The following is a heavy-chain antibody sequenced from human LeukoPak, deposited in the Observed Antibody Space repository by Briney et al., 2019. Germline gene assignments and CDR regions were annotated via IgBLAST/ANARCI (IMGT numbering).Heavy chain of an antibody. Sequence: PSETLSLTCAVSGVSISPYYWAWIRQPPGKGLEWIGYIHTSGSNNQYPSLMSRVTISVDKSKNHFSLRLTSVTAADTAVYYCARLSAAVHLGAFDLWGQGTMVTVSS. CDR1: GVSISPYY. CDR3: ARLSAAVHLGAFDL. CDR2: IHTSGSN. V-gene: IGHV4-4*09. D-gene: IGHD3-3*01. J-gene: IGHJ3*01.